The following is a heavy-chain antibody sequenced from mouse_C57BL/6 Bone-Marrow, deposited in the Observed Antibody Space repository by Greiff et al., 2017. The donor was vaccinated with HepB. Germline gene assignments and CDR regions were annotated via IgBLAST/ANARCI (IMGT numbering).Heavy chain of an antibody. Sequence: QVQLKESGPELVKPGASVKISCKASGYAFSSSWMNWVKQRPGKGLEWIGRIYPGDGDTNYNGKFKGKATLTADKSSSTAYMQLSSLTSEDSAVYFCAKEALDSSGYVHYYAMDYWGQGTSVTVSS. CDR1: GYAFSSSW. CDR2: IYPGDGDT. CDR3: AKEALDSSGYVHYYAMDY. J-gene: IGHJ4*01. D-gene: IGHD3-2*02. V-gene: IGHV1-82*01.